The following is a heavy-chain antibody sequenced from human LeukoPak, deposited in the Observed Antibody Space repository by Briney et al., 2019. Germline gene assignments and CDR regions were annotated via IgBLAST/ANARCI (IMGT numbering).Heavy chain of an antibody. V-gene: IGHV4-34*01. Sequence: SETLSLTCAVYGGSFSGYYWSWIRQPPGKGLEWIGEINHSGSTNYNPSLKSRVTIPVDTSKNQFSLKLSSVAAADTAVYYCARLRYFDYWGQGTLVTVSS. CDR1: GGSFSGYY. J-gene: IGHJ4*02. CDR3: ARLRYFDY. D-gene: IGHD3-9*01. CDR2: INHSGST.